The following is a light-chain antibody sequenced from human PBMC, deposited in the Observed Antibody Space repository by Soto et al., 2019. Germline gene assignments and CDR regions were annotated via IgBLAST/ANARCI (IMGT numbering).Light chain of an antibody. V-gene: IGLV2-14*01. CDR2: EVS. CDR1: SSDVGGYNY. CDR3: TSYTSSSTPV. Sequence: QSVLTQPASVSGSPGQAITISCTGTSSDVGGYNYVSWYQQHPGKAPKLTIYEVSNRPSGVSDRCSGSKSGNTASLTISGLQAEDEADYYCTSYTSSSTPVFGTGTKVTVL. J-gene: IGLJ1*01.